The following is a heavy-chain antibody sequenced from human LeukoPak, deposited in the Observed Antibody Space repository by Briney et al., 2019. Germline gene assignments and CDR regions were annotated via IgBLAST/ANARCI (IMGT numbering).Heavy chain of an antibody. J-gene: IGHJ4*02. D-gene: IGHD3-16*02. CDR3: ATHLTDYDYVWGSYRPDY. Sequence: GGSLRLSCAASGFTFSSYAMSWVRQAPGKGLEWVSAISGSGGSTYYADSVKGRFTISRDNSKNTLYLQMNSLRAEDTAVYYCATHLTDYDYVWGSYRPDYWGQGTLVTVSS. V-gene: IGHV3-23*01. CDR2: ISGSGGST. CDR1: GFTFSSYA.